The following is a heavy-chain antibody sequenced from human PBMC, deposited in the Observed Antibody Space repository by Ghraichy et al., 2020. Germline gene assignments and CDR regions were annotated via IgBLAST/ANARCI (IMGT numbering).Heavy chain of an antibody. CDR2: ISGSGGST. CDR1: GFTFSSYA. Sequence: GGSLRLSCAASGFTFSSYAMSWVRQAPGKGLEWVSAISGSGGSTYYADSVKGRFTISRDNSKNTLYLQMNSLRAEDTAVYYCAKDAYYYDSSGPHLGDWFDPWGQGTLVTVSS. V-gene: IGHV3-23*01. CDR3: AKDAYYYDSSGPHLGDWFDP. J-gene: IGHJ5*02. D-gene: IGHD3-22*01.